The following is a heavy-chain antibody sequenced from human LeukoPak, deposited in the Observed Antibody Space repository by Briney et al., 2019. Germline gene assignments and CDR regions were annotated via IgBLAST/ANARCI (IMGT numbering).Heavy chain of an antibody. V-gene: IGHV1-69*05. J-gene: IGHJ6*03. CDR3: ARVAPSYYYYMDV. CDR1: GGTFSSYA. Sequence: ASVKVSCKASGGTFSSYAISWVRQAPGQGLEWMGGIIPIFGTANYAQKFQGRVTITTDESTSTAYMELSNLRSEDTAVYYCARVAPSYYYYMDVWGKGTTVTVSS. CDR2: IIPIFGTA.